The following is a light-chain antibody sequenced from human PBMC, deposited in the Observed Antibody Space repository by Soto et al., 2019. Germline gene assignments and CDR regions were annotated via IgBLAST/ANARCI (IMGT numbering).Light chain of an antibody. J-gene: IGLJ2*01. Sequence: QLVLTQSPSASASLGASVKLTCTLSSGHSNYAIAWHQQQPGKGPRYLMNLNSDGSHSKGDGIPDRFSGSSSGAERYLTISSLQSEDEADYYCQTWGTGIVIFGGGTKLTVL. CDR3: QTWGTGIVI. CDR1: SGHSNYA. V-gene: IGLV4-69*01. CDR2: LNSDGSH.